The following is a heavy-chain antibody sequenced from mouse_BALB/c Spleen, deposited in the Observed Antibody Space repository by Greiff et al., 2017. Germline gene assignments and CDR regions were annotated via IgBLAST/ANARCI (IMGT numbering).Heavy chain of an antibody. CDR3: ARRLAYYFDY. CDR1: GFTFSSYA. J-gene: IGHJ2*01. D-gene: IGHD4-1*01. CDR2: ISSGGST. V-gene: IGHV5-6-5*01. Sequence: EVKLMESGGGLVKPGGSLKLSCAASGFTFSSYAMSWVRQTPEKRLEWVASISSGGSTYYSDSVKGRFTISRDNVRNILYLQMSSLRSEDTAMYYCARRLAYYFDYWGQGTTLTVSS.